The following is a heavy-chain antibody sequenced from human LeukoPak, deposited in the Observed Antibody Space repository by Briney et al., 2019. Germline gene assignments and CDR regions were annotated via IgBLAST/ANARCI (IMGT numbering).Heavy chain of an antibody. J-gene: IGHJ4*02. CDR2: ISSSSSTI. CDR3: ARYEVLGYCSSTSCYTGFDY. Sequence: GGSLRLSCAASGFTFSSYSMNWVRQAPGKGLEWVSYISSSSSTIYYADSVKGRFTISRDNAKNSLYLQMNSLRAEDTAVYYCARYEVLGYCSSTSCYTGFDYWGQGTLVTVSS. CDR1: GFTFSSYS. D-gene: IGHD2-2*02. V-gene: IGHV3-48*01.